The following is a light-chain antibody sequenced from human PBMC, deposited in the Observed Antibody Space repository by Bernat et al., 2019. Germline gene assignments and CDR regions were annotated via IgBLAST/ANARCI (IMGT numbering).Light chain of an antibody. CDR3: QQSYSTPRT. CDR2: AAS. J-gene: IGKJ1*01. Sequence: DIQMTHSPSSLSASVGDRVTITCRASQSISSYLNWYQQKPGKAPKLLFYAASSLQSGVPSRFSGSGSGTDFTLTISSLQPEDFATYYCQQSYSTPRTFGQGTKVEIK. CDR1: QSISSY. V-gene: IGKV1-39*01.